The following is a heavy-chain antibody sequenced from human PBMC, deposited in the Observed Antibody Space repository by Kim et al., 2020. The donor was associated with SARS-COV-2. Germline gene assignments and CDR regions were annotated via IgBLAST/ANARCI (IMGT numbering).Heavy chain of an antibody. CDR2: ISGGAVNK. V-gene: IGHV3-23*01. Sequence: GGSLRLSCIASGFPFDTYAMSWVRQAPGKGLEWVSVISGGAVNKFYADSVRGRFTISRDNAKDTLYLQMNRLRDEDTALYYCAKVVIMDGYNYFYYYAM. CDR1: GFPFDTYA. J-gene: IGHJ6*01. D-gene: IGHD2-21*01. CDR3: AKVVIMDGYNYFYYYAM.